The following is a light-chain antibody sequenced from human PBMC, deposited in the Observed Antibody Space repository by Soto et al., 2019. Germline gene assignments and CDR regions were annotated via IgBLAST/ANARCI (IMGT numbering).Light chain of an antibody. CDR3: QSYDSSLSGGGV. V-gene: IGLV1-40*01. CDR2: GNS. Sequence: QSVLTQPPSVSGAPGQRVTISCTGSSSNIGAGYDVHWYQQLPGTAPKLLIYGNSNRPSGVPDRFSGSKSGTSASLAITGLQAEDEADYYYQSYDSSLSGGGVFGGGTQLTVL. CDR1: SSNIGAGYD. J-gene: IGLJ2*01.